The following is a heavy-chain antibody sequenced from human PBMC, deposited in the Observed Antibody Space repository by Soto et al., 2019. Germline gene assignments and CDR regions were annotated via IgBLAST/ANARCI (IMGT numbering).Heavy chain of an antibody. D-gene: IGHD3-9*01. J-gene: IGHJ5*02. CDR3: ARGRRYDILTGYPASNWFDP. CDR1: GGSFSGYY. Sequence: PSETLSLTCAVYGGSFSGYYWSWIRQPPGKGLEWIGEINHSGSTNYNPSLKSRVTISVDTSKNQFSLKLSSVTAADTAVYYCARGRRYDILTGYPASNWFDPWGQGTLVTVSS. CDR2: INHSGST. V-gene: IGHV4-34*01.